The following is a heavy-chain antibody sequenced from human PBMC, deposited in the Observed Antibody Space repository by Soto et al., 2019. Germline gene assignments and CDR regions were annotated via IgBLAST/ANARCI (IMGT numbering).Heavy chain of an antibody. CDR1: GFTFSNYG. CDR2: ISYDGSNK. D-gene: IGHD3-10*01. V-gene: IGHV3-30*03. CDR3: ARDWVWFGAHPIDY. J-gene: IGHJ4*02. Sequence: QVQLVESGGGVVQPGGSLRLSCAASGFTFSNYGMHWVRQAPGKGLEWVAVISYDGSNKYYADSVKGRFTISRDNSKNTLYLQMNSLTTEATAVYYCARDWVWFGAHPIDYWGQGTLVTVSS.